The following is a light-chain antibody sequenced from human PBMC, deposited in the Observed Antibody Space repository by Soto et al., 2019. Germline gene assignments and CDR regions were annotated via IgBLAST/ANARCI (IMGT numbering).Light chain of an antibody. CDR1: QGIDSY. J-gene: IGKJ4*01. CDR2: AAS. CDR3: QNYMSVPFT. V-gene: IGKV1-27*01. Sequence: DIQMTQSPSSLSASVGDRVTLTCRATQGIDSYLAWFQQRPGKVPKLLIYAASRLQSGVPSRFSGSGSGTDFALTISSLQPEDVATYYCQNYMSVPFTFGGGTKLQIK.